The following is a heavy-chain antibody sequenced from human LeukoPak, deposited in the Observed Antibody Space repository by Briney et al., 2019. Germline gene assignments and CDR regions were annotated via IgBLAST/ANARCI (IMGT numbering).Heavy chain of an antibody. CDR3: ARGRRVTHSDY. J-gene: IGHJ4*02. V-gene: IGHV4-34*01. Sequence: SETLSLTCAVYGGSFSGYYWSWIRQPPGKGLEWIGEINHSGSTNYNPSLKSRVTISVDTSKNQFSLKLSSVTAADTAVYYCARGRRVTHSDYWGQGTLVTVSS. D-gene: IGHD2-21*02. CDR2: INHSGST. CDR1: GGSFSGYY.